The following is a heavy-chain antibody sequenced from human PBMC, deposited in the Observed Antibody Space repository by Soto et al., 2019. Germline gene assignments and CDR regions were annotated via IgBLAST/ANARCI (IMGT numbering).Heavy chain of an antibody. CDR3: AKDRISYSSSSIFDF. Sequence: PGGSRRLSGAASGSTFTANAMTGGGKSPGKGLEWVSAISGSGGSTYYADSVKGRFTISRDNSKNTLYLQMSSLRAEDTAVYYCAKDRISYSSSSIFDFWGQGTMVTVSS. J-gene: IGHJ4*02. CDR2: ISGSGGST. CDR1: GSTFTANA. V-gene: IGHV3-23*01. D-gene: IGHD6-6*01.